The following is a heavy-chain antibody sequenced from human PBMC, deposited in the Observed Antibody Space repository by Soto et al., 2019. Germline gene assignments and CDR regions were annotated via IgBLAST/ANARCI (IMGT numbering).Heavy chain of an antibody. Sequence: EVQLLESGGHLVQSGGSLRLSCTASGFTFNTYTMNWVRQAPGKGLEWVSGIGGGGDTYYADSVKGRFTISRDNSKNMLFLQMNSLRVEDTAVYYCARDRPADGIWSYDFWGQGTLVTVSS. V-gene: IGHV3-23*01. D-gene: IGHD1-26*01. CDR3: ARDRPADGIWSYDF. J-gene: IGHJ4*02. CDR2: IGGGGDT. CDR1: GFTFNTYT.